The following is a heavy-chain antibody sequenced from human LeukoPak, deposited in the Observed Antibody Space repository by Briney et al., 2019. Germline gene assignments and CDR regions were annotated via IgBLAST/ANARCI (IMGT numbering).Heavy chain of an antibody. D-gene: IGHD3-22*01. CDR1: GFTFSSYS. CDR2: ISSGSIYT. CDR3: ARVGYYDSSGYYYYFDY. J-gene: IGHJ4*02. V-gene: IGHV3-21*01. Sequence: GGSLRLSCAASGFTFSSYSMNWVRQAPGKGLEWVSSISSGSIYTYYTDSVKGRFTISRDNAKNSLYLQMNSLRAEDTAVYYCARVGYYDSSGYYYYFDYWGQGILVTVSS.